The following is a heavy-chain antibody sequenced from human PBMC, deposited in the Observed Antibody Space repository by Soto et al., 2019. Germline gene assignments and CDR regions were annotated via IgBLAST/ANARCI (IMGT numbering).Heavy chain of an antibody. Sequence: GGSLKLSCATSGFTFSTYAMHWVRQAPGKGLEYVSAISSNGRSTYYANSVKGRFTISRDNSKNTLYLQMDSLRAEDMAVYYCARDRCTNGVCYAPSDYWGQGTLVTVSS. J-gene: IGHJ4*02. D-gene: IGHD2-8*01. CDR3: ARDRCTNGVCYAPSDY. V-gene: IGHV3-64*01. CDR1: GFTFSTYA. CDR2: ISSNGRST.